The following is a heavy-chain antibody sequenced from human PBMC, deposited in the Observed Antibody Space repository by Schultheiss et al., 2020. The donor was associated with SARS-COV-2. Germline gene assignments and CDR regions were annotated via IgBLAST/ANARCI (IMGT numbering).Heavy chain of an antibody. J-gene: IGHJ4*02. Sequence: SQTLSLTCTVSGGSISSSSYYWGWIRQPPGKGLEWIGYIYYSGSTNYNPSLKSRVTISVDTSKNQFSLKLSSVTAADTAVYYCARPPYSYGYADVDDYWGQGTLVTVSS. CDR2: IYYSGST. V-gene: IGHV4-61*05. CDR1: GGSISSSSYY. D-gene: IGHD5-18*01. CDR3: ARPPYSYGYADVDDY.